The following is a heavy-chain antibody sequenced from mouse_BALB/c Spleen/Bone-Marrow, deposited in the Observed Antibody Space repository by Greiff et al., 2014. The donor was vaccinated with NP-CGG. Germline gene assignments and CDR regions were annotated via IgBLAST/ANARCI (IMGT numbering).Heavy chain of an antibody. Sequence: DLVKPGASVKLSCKTSGYTFTNYWINWIKQRPGQGLEWLGRIAPGGGSTYYNEMFKVKAPLTIDTSSSTAYIQLSSLSSEDSAVYFCAIERYGYDGWYFDVWGAGTTVTVSS. CDR3: AIERYGYDGWYFDV. CDR2: IAPGGGST. D-gene: IGHD2-2*01. CDR1: GYTFTNYW. V-gene: IGHV1S41*01. J-gene: IGHJ1*01.